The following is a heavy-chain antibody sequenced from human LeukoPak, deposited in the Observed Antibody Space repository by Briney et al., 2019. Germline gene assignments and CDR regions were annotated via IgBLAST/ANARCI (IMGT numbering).Heavy chain of an antibody. V-gene: IGHV4-34*01. J-gene: IGHJ6*03. CDR1: GGSFSGYY. Sequence: SETPSLTCAVYGGSFSGYYWSWIRQPPGKGLEWIGEINHSGSTNYNPSLKSRVTISVDTSKNQFSLKLSSVTAADTAVYYCARALYSYVYYYMDVWGKGTTVTVSS. CDR3: ARALYSYVYYYMDV. D-gene: IGHD5-18*01. CDR2: INHSGST.